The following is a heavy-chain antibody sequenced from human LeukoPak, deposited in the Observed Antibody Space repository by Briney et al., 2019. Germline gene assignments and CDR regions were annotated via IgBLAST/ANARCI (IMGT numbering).Heavy chain of an antibody. CDR2: IKQDGSEK. Sequence: PGGSLRLSCAASGFTFSIYWMSWVRQAPGEGLEWVANIKQDGSEKYYVDSVKGRFTISRDNAKNSLYLQMNSLRAEDTAVYYCAIDTPIPAPGTLSDAFDIWGQGTMVTVSS. J-gene: IGHJ3*02. D-gene: IGHD6-13*01. V-gene: IGHV3-7*01. CDR3: AIDTPIPAPGTLSDAFDI. CDR1: GFTFSIYW.